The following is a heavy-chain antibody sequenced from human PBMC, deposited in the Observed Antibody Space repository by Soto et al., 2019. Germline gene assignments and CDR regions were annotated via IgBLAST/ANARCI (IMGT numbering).Heavy chain of an antibody. CDR2: ISYDGSNK. V-gene: IGHV3-30-3*01. D-gene: IGHD4-4*01. CDR1: GFTFSSYA. J-gene: IGHJ2*01. Sequence: QVQLVESGGGVVQPGRSLRLSCAASGFTFSSYAMHWVRQAPGKGLEWVAVISYDGSNKYYADSVKGRFTISRDNSKNXRYLQMNSLRTEDTAVYYCARPRWRDDYNWGYFDLWGRGTLVTVSS. CDR3: ARPRWRDDYNWGYFDL.